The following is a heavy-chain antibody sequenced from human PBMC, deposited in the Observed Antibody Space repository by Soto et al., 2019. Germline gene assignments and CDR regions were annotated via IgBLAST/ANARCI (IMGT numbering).Heavy chain of an antibody. D-gene: IGHD2-2*01. Sequence: ASVKVSCKTSCYTFSNYGITWGRQAPGQPLEWLGWISLYSDGTSYAQKFQGRVSMTTDTSTTTAYMELRSLRSDDTAVYYCARVVPGAEAWFGPWGQGTLVTVSS. CDR1: CYTFSNYG. CDR2: ISLYSDGT. CDR3: ARVVPGAEAWFGP. J-gene: IGHJ5*02. V-gene: IGHV1-18*01.